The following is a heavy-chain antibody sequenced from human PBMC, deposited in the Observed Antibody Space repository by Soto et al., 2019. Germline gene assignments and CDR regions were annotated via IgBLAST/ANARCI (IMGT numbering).Heavy chain of an antibody. CDR3: SKDLIHLADSYYYMDV. Sequence: GGSLRLSCAASGFTFSSYSMNWVRQAPGEGLEWVSYISSSSSTIYYADSVKGRFTISRDNAKNSLYLQMNSLRDEDTAVYFCSKDLIHLADSYYYMDVWGKGTTVTVSS. CDR2: ISSSSSTI. V-gene: IGHV3-48*02. J-gene: IGHJ6*03. CDR1: GFTFSSYS.